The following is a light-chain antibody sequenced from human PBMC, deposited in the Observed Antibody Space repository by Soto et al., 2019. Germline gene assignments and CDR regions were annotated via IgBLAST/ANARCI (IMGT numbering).Light chain of an antibody. CDR2: SDN. Sequence: SYELTQPLSVSVALGQTTRITCGGNNIGNKNVHWYQQRPGQDPVLVIYSDNNRPSGIPERFSGSNSGNTATLTINRAQAGDEADYYCQVWDSSTVVFGGGTKLTVL. CDR1: NIGNKN. J-gene: IGLJ2*01. CDR3: QVWDSSTVV. V-gene: IGLV3-9*01.